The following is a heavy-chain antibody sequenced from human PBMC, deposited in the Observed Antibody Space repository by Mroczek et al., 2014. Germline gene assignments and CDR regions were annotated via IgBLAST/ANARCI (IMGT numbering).Heavy chain of an antibody. J-gene: IGHJ4*02. CDR1: GGSISSYY. CDR2: IYYSGST. Sequence: QVQLQQWGAGLLKPSETLSLTCTVSGGSISSYYWSWIRQPPGKGLEWIGYIYYSGSTNYNPSLKSRVTISVDTSKNQFSLNLTSVTAADTAVYYCARAPVGGSGLDYWGQGTLVTVSS. D-gene: IGHD3-16*01. CDR3: ARAPVGGSGLDY. V-gene: IGHV4-59*01.